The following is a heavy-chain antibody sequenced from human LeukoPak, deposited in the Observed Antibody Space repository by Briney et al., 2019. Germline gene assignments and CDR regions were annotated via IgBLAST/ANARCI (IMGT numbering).Heavy chain of an antibody. D-gene: IGHD5-18*01. CDR2: IRYDGSNK. Sequence: GGSLRLSCAASGFTFDDYGMSWVRQAPGKGLEWVAFIRYDGSNKYYADSVKGRFTISRDNSKNTLYLQMNSLRAEDTAVYYCAKDRSRYSYGYYNYWGQGTLVTVSS. CDR3: AKDRSRYSYGYYNY. CDR1: GFTFDDYG. J-gene: IGHJ4*02. V-gene: IGHV3-30*02.